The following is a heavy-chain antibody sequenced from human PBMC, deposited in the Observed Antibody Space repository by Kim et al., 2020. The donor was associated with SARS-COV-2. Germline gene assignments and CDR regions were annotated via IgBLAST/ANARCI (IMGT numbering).Heavy chain of an antibody. Sequence: ASVKVSCKASGYNFTSYYMHWVRQAPGQGLEWMGIINPSGGSTSYAQKFQGRVTMTRDTSTSTVYMELSSLRSEDTAVYYCARDGARRFGDYWGQGTLVTVSS. CDR3: ARDGARRFGDY. CDR2: INPSGGST. J-gene: IGHJ4*02. D-gene: IGHD3-3*01. V-gene: IGHV1-46*01. CDR1: GYNFTSYY.